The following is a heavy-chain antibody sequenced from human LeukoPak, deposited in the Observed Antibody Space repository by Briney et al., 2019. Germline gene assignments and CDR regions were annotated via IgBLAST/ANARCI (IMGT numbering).Heavy chain of an antibody. J-gene: IGHJ4*02. Sequence: SETLSLTCTVSGGSISSYYWSWIRQPPGKGLEWIGYIYYSGSTNYNPSLKSRVTISVDTSKNQFSLKLSSVTAADTAVYYCASIRSYGTYWGQGTLVTVSS. CDR2: IYYSGST. CDR3: ASIRSYGTY. CDR1: GGSISSYY. V-gene: IGHV4-59*01. D-gene: IGHD5-18*01.